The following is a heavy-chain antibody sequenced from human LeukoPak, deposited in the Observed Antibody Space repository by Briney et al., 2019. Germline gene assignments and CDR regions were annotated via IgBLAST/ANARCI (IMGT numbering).Heavy chain of an antibody. Sequence: GGSLRLSCAASGFTFSSYWMHWVRQAPGKGLVWVSRINSDGSSTRYGDSVKGRFTIARDNSMNTLYLQMHSLRAEDSGIYYCVKDVLFAVGDAVDIWGQGTMVAVS. CDR1: GFTFSSYW. CDR3: VKDVLFAVGDAVDI. J-gene: IGHJ3*02. V-gene: IGHV3-74*01. D-gene: IGHD3-10*02. CDR2: INSDGSST.